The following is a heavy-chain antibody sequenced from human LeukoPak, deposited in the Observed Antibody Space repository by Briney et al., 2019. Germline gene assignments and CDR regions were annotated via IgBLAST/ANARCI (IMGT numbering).Heavy chain of an antibody. CDR2: ISGSGGST. V-gene: IGHV3-23*01. D-gene: IGHD3-3*01. Sequence: PGGSLRLSCAASGFTFHTYAMSWVRQAPGKGLEWVSAISGSGGSTYYADSVKGRFTISRDNSKNTLYLQMNSLRAEDTAVYYCAKDAIFGVEDYYYMDVWGKGTTVTVSS. J-gene: IGHJ6*03. CDR1: GFTFHTYA. CDR3: AKDAIFGVEDYYYMDV.